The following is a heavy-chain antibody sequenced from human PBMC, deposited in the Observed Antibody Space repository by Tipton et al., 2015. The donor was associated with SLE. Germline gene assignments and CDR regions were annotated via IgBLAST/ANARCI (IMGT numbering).Heavy chain of an antibody. CDR1: GYTFTNSD. D-gene: IGHD3-10*02. CDR2: ISTKNGDT. J-gene: IGHJ4*02. CDR3: ARECSGTGCLDY. Sequence: QPVQSGAEVMKPGASVKVSCKASGYTFTNSDISWVRQAPGQGLEWMGWISTKNGDTKYAQRFQGRVSMTTDTSTSTTYMALRSPRSDDTAIYYCARECSGTGCLDYWGQGTLVTVSS. V-gene: IGHV1-18*01.